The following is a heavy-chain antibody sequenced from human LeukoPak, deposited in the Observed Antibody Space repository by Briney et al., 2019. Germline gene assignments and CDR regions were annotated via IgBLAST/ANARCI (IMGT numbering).Heavy chain of an antibody. V-gene: IGHV4-39*01. Sequence: PSETLSLTCTVSGGSISSGSYYWGWIRQPPGKGLEWIASMYYSGSTYYNPSLKSRVTISVDTSKNQFSLKLSSVTAADTAVYYCARHAGMGYSSGWYFFDYWGQGTLVTVSS. J-gene: IGHJ4*02. CDR2: MYYSGST. D-gene: IGHD6-19*01. CDR3: ARHAGMGYSSGWYFFDY. CDR1: GGSISSGSYY.